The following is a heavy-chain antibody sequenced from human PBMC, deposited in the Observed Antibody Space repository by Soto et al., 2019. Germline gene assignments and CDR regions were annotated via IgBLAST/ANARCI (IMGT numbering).Heavy chain of an antibody. CDR2: ISAYNGNT. Sequence: ASVKVSCKASGYTFTSYGISWVRQAPGQGLEWMGWISAYNGNTNYAQKLQGRVTMTTDTSTSTAYMELRSLRSDDTAVYYCARVQYYYDSSGYWDYWGQGTLVTVSS. CDR3: ARVQYYYDSSGYWDY. D-gene: IGHD3-22*01. V-gene: IGHV1-18*04. CDR1: GYTFTSYG. J-gene: IGHJ4*02.